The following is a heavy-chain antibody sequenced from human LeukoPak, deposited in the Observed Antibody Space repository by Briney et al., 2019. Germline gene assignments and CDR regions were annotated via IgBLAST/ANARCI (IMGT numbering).Heavy chain of an antibody. CDR3: ARDLVSAGGYFDWSRRVDAFDI. CDR2: IYTSGST. J-gene: IGHJ3*02. CDR1: GGSISSYY. D-gene: IGHD3-9*01. V-gene: IGHV4-4*07. Sequence: SETLSLTCTVSGGSISSYYWSWIRQPAGKGLEWIGRIYTSGSTNYNPSLKSRVTMSVDTSKNQFSLKLSSVTAADTAVYYCARDLVSAGGYFDWSRRVDAFDIWGQGTMVTVSS.